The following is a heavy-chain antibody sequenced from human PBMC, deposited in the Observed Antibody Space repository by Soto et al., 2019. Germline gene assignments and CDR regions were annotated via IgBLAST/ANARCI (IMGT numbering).Heavy chain of an antibody. CDR3: ARDAYYDSSGYTVDY. CDR2: ISAYNGNT. D-gene: IGHD3-22*01. V-gene: IGHV1-18*01. CDR1: GYTFTSYG. J-gene: IGHJ4*02. Sequence: ASVKVSCKASGYTFTSYGISWVRQAPGQGLEWMGWISAYNGNTNYAQKLQGRVTMTTDTSTSTVYMELRSLRSDDTAVYYCARDAYYDSSGYTVDYWGQGTLVTVSS.